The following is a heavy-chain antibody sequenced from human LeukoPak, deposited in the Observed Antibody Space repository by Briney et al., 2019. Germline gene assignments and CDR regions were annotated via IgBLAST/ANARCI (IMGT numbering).Heavy chain of an antibody. Sequence: GGSLRLSCAASGFTFSSYAMSWVRQAPGKGLEWVSGINLNGGSTGYVDSVKGRFTISRDNAKNSLYLQMNSLRAEDTALYYCARVLPSYCGGACYSGSKDYWGQGTLVTVSS. CDR2: INLNGGST. D-gene: IGHD2-21*02. CDR3: ARVLPSYCGGACYSGSKDY. J-gene: IGHJ4*02. V-gene: IGHV3-20*04. CDR1: GFTFSSYA.